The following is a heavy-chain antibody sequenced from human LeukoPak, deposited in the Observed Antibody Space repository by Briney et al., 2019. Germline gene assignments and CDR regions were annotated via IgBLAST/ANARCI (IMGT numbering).Heavy chain of an antibody. CDR3: AREFSPLRKVAESY. CDR1: GYTFTGYY. CDR2: INPNSGGT. J-gene: IGHJ4*02. V-gene: IGHV1-2*02. Sequence: ASVNVSCKASGYTFTGYYMHWVRQAPGQGLEWMGWINPNSGGTNYAQKFQGRVTMTRDTSISTAYMELSRLRSDDTAVYYCAREFSPLRKVAESYWSQGTLVTVSS. D-gene: IGHD6-13*01.